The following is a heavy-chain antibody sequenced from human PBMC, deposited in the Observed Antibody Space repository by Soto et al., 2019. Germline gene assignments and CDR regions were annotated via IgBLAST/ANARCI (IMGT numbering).Heavy chain of an antibody. V-gene: IGHV1-69*01. J-gene: IGHJ6*02. CDR3: ARDLGGRVAVAGTNYYYYYGMDV. Sequence: QVQLVQSGAEVKKPGSSVKVSCKASGGTFSSYAISWVRQAPGQGLEWMGGIIPIFGTANYAQKFQGRVTITADESTSTAYLELSSLRSEDTAVYYCARDLGGRVAVAGTNYYYYYGMDVWGQGTTVTVSS. D-gene: IGHD6-19*01. CDR1: GGTFSSYA. CDR2: IIPIFGTA.